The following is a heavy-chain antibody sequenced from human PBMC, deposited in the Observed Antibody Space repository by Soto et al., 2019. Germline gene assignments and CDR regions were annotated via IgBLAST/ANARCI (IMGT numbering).Heavy chain of an antibody. CDR1: GFTFTSYS. CDR3: ATDTYQGWFDP. CDR2: ISSSSSYI. D-gene: IGHD2-2*01. V-gene: IGHV3-21*01. Sequence: GGSLRLSCAASGFTFTSYSMNWVRQAPGKGLEWVSSISSSSSYIYYADSGKDRFTISRDNRKNSLYHLRTNLRAEDTAVYYCATDTYQGWFDPWGQGTLVTVSS. J-gene: IGHJ5*02.